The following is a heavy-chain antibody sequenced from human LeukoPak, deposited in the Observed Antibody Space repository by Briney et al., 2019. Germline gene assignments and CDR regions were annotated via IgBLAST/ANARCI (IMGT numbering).Heavy chain of an antibody. CDR1: GYSFTYYW. CDR3: ARAIGTSQFYFYYGMDV. Sequence: GEALKISCKASGYSFTYYWIGWVRQMPGKGLEWMGIIFPGDSDTRYSPSFQGQVTISADKSISTAYLQWSSLKASDTAMYYCARAIGTSQFYFYYGMDVWGQGTTVTVSS. CDR2: IFPGDSDT. J-gene: IGHJ6*02. V-gene: IGHV5-51*01. D-gene: IGHD2-2*01.